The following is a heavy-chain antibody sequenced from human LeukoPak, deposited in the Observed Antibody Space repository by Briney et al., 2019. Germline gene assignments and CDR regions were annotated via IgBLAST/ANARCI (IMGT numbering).Heavy chain of an antibody. CDR3: TTDGAYSGYDPAGYFDY. J-gene: IGHJ4*02. D-gene: IGHD5-12*01. Sequence: GGSLRLSCAASGFTFSNAWMSWVRQAPGKGLEWVGRIKSKTDGGTTDYAAPVKGRFTISRDDSKNMLYLQMNSLKTEDTAVYYCTTDGAYSGYDPAGYFDYWGQGTLVTVSS. CDR1: GFTFSNAW. V-gene: IGHV3-15*01. CDR2: IKSKTDGGTT.